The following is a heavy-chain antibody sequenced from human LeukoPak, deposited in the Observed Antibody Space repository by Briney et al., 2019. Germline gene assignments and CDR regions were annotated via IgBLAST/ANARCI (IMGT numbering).Heavy chain of an antibody. Sequence: GGSLRLSCAASGFTFDDYAMHWVRQAPGKGLEWVSSIVWNSGRMDYADSVKGRFIISRDNAKNSLYLQMNSLRTEDMALYYCAKDVSHSPTGTYDYWGQGTLVTVSS. CDR3: AKDVSHSPTGTYDY. D-gene: IGHD4-17*01. V-gene: IGHV3-9*03. CDR1: GFTFDDYA. J-gene: IGHJ4*02. CDR2: IVWNSGRM.